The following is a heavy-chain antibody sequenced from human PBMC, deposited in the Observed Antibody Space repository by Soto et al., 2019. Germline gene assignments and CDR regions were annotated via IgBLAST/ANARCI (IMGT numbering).Heavy chain of an antibody. Sequence: QVQLVQSGAEVKKPGASVTVSCKASGYTFTSYGLSWVRQAPGQGLECMGWISAYSGHTNYAHHLQGRVTMTTDTATSTAYMELRSLRSDDTAVYYCARDGGKYDILTGGSDYWGQGTLVSVSS. CDR2: ISAYSGHT. V-gene: IGHV1-18*01. J-gene: IGHJ4*02. D-gene: IGHD3-9*01. CDR3: ARDGGKYDILTGGSDY. CDR1: GYTFTSYG.